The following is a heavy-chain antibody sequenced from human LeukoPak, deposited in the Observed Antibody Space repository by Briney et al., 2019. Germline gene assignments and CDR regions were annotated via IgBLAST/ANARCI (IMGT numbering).Heavy chain of an antibody. D-gene: IGHD6-6*01. V-gene: IGHV1-18*01. CDR1: GYTFTSYG. Sequence: ASVKVSCKASGYTFTSYGISWVRQAPGQGLEWMGWISAYNGNTNYAQKLQGRVTMTTDTSTSTAYMELSRLRSDDTAVYYCARDRGLEYSSSEFNYWGQGTLVTVSS. CDR2: ISAYNGNT. J-gene: IGHJ4*02. CDR3: ARDRGLEYSSSEFNY.